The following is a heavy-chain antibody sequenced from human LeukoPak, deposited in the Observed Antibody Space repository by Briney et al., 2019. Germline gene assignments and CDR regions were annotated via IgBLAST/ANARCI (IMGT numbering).Heavy chain of an antibody. CDR2: ISSSSSTI. Sequence: GGSLRLSCAASGFTFSSYSMNWVRQAPGKGLEWVSYISSSSSTIYYADSVKGRFTISRDNAKNSLYLQMNSLRDEDTAVYYCARDDTPQRGYSYGYFDYWGQGTLVTVSS. V-gene: IGHV3-48*02. D-gene: IGHD5-18*01. CDR3: ARDDTPQRGYSYGYFDY. J-gene: IGHJ4*02. CDR1: GFTFSSYS.